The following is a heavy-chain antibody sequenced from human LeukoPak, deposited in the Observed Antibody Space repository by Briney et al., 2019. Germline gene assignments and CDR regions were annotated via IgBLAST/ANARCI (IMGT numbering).Heavy chain of an antibody. CDR1: GGSISSYY. CDR3: ARDDDSGSSY. V-gene: IGHV4-59*01. Sequence: SETLSLTCTVSGGSISSYYWSWIRQPPGKGLEWIGYIYYSGSTNYNPSLKSRVAMSVDTSKNQFSLKLSSVTAADTAVYYCARDDDSGSSYWGQGTLVTVSS. J-gene: IGHJ4*02. CDR2: IYYSGST. D-gene: IGHD1-26*01.